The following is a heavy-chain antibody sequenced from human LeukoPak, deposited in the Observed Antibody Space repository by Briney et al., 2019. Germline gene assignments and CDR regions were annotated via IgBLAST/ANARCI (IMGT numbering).Heavy chain of an antibody. D-gene: IGHD6-19*01. J-gene: IGHJ4*02. V-gene: IGHV3-74*01. CDR3: ARASVAGTLIGY. CDR1: GFTFSGYW. Sequence: GGSLRLSCAASGFTFSGYWMHWVRQAPGKGLVWVSRINSDGSSTSYADSVKGRFTISRDNAKNTLYLQMNSLRAEDTAVYYCARASVAGTLIGYWGQGTLVTVST. CDR2: INSDGSST.